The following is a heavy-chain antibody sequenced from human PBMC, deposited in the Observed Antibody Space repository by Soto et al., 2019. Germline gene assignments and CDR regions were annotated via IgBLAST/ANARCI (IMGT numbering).Heavy chain of an antibody. D-gene: IGHD1-26*01. V-gene: IGHV1-2*02. CDR1: GYTFTGYY. J-gene: IGHJ4*02. Sequence: ASVKVSCKASGYTFTGYYMHWVRKAPGQGLEWMGWINPNSGGTNYAQKFQGRVTMTRDTAISTAYMELSRLRSDDTAVYYCASDLRIVGAVTTPLDYWGQGTLVTVSS. CDR2: INPNSGGT. CDR3: ASDLRIVGAVTTPLDY.